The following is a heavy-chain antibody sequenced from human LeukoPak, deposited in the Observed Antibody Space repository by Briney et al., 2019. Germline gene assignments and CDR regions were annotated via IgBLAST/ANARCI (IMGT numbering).Heavy chain of an antibody. CDR3: ANTAAGTESNWFDP. J-gene: IGHJ5*02. CDR1: GYSFTSYW. Sequence: GESLKISCKGSGYSFTSYWISWVRQMPGKGLEWMGRIDPSDSYTNYSPSFQGHVTISADKSISTAYLQWSSLKASYTAMYYCANTAAGTESNWFDPWGQGTLVTVSS. V-gene: IGHV5-10-1*01. CDR2: IDPSDSYT. D-gene: IGHD6-13*01.